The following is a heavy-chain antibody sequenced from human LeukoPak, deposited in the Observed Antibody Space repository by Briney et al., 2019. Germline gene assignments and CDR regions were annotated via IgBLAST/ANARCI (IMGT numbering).Heavy chain of an antibody. Sequence: ASVKVSCKASGYTFTSYDINWVRQATGQGLEWMGWMNPNSGNTGYAQKFQGRVTMTRNTSISTAYMELSSLRSEDTAVYYCARGLYFVLMVYVPYNYGMDVWGQGTTVTVSS. CDR1: GYTFTSYD. D-gene: IGHD2-8*01. CDR2: MNPNSGNT. V-gene: IGHV1-8*01. J-gene: IGHJ6*02. CDR3: ARGLYFVLMVYVPYNYGMDV.